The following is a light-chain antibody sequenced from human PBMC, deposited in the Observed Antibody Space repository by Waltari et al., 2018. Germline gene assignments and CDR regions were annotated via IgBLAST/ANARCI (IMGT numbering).Light chain of an antibody. CDR3: QQSYSTLPYT. V-gene: IGKV1-39*01. Sequence: CRASQSISGYVNLYQQKPWRAPKLLIYAAYSLQSGVPSSFSGSGAGTDFTLTMSSLQPEDFATYYCQQSYSTLPYTCSQGTKLGIK. J-gene: IGKJ2*01. CDR1: QSISGY. CDR2: AAY.